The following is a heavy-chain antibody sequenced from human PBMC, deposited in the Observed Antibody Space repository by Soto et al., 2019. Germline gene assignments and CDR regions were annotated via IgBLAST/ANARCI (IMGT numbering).Heavy chain of an antibody. CDR3: ANTGRFNSGGWSEGAYYDYGMDM. V-gene: IGHV5-51*01. J-gene: IGHJ6*02. D-gene: IGHD6-19*01. CDR2: IYPGDSDT. Sequence: GESLKISCKGSGYSFTSYWIGWVRQMPGKGLEWMGIIYPGDSDTRYSPSFQGQVTISADKSISTAYLQWSSLKASDTAMYYCANTGRFNSGGWSEGAYYDYGMDMWGQGTMVTVSS. CDR1: GYSFTSYW.